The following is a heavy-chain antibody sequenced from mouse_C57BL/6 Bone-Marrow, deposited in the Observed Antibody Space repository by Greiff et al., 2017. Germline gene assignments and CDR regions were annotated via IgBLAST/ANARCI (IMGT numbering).Heavy chain of an antibody. CDR3: TSYGNYYAMDY. V-gene: IGHV5-9-1*02. CDR2: ISSGGDYT. Sequence: EVKLMESGEGLVKPGGSLKLSCAASGFTFSSYAMSWVRPTPEKRLEWVAYISSGGDYTYYADTVKGRCTISRDNASNTLYLQMSSLTSEDTAIYYCTSYGNYYAMDYWGQGTSVTVSS. J-gene: IGHJ4*01. CDR1: GFTFSSYA. D-gene: IGHD2-1*01.